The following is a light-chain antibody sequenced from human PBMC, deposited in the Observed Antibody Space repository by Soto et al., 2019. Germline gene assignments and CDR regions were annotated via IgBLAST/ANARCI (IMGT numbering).Light chain of an antibody. CDR3: HQYGSSPWT. Sequence: EIVMTQSPATLSVSPGERGALSCRASQSVSSNYVAWYQQKPGQAPRLLISGASNRATGTPDRFRGSGSGTDFTLTISRLEPEDFAVHYCHQYGSSPWTFGQGTKV. V-gene: IGKV3-20*01. CDR2: GAS. J-gene: IGKJ1*01. CDR1: QSVSSNY.